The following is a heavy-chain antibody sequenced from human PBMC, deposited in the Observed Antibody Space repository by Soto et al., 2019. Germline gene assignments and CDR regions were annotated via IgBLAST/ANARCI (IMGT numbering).Heavy chain of an antibody. CDR1: GGSISSSSYY. J-gene: IGHJ4*02. Sequence: ASETLSLTCTVSGGSISSSSYYWGWIRQPPGKGLEWIGSIYYSGSTYYNPSLKSRVTISVDTSKNQFSLKLSSVTAADTAVYYCARLIAAAGLIFDYWGQGTLVTVSS. CDR3: ARLIAAAGLIFDY. CDR2: IYYSGST. V-gene: IGHV4-39*01. D-gene: IGHD6-13*01.